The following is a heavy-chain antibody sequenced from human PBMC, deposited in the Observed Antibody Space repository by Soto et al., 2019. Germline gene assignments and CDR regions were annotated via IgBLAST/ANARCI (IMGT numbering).Heavy chain of an antibody. CDR3: AQGASTTVFAFNDY. CDR2: ISWNSGNL. D-gene: IGHD4-17*01. V-gene: IGHV3-9*01. J-gene: IGHJ4*02. Sequence: EVQLVESGGGLVQPGRSLRLSCAASGFTFDDDAMHGVRQGPGKGLEWVSSISWNSGNLGYADSVKGRFTLSRDNAKNSLSLQMNSLRGEDTALYSCAQGASTTVFAFNDYWGQGTMVTVSS. CDR1: GFTFDDDA.